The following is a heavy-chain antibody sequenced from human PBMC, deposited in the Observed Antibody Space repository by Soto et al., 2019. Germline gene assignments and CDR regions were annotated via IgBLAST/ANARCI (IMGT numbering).Heavy chain of an antibody. J-gene: IGHJ6*02. Sequence: PXQTLSLTCAISGYSISSNSAACNLIRQSPSRGLEWLGRTYYRSKWYNDYAVSVKSRITINPDTSKNQFSLQLNSVTPEDTAVYYCARGKKEQLGYYYGMDVWGQGTTVTVSS. V-gene: IGHV6-1*01. CDR2: TYYRSKWYN. CDR1: GYSISSNSAA. CDR3: ARGKKEQLGYYYGMDV. D-gene: IGHD6-13*01.